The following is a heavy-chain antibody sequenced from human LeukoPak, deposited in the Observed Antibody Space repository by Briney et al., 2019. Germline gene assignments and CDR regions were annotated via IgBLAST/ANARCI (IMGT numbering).Heavy chain of an antibody. J-gene: IGHJ5*02. Sequence: GGSLRLSCAASGFNFSTYSMSWVRQAPGKGLEWVSAISGSGGSTYYADSVKGRFTISRDNAKNSLYLQMNSLRAEDTAVYYCARDLAVDTAMGPWGQGTLVTVSS. CDR2: ISGSGGST. CDR1: GFNFSTYS. CDR3: ARDLAVDTAMGP. D-gene: IGHD5-18*01. V-gene: IGHV3-21*01.